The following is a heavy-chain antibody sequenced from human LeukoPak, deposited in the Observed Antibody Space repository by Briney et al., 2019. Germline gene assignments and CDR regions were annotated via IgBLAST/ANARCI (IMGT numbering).Heavy chain of an antibody. D-gene: IGHD2-8*01. J-gene: IGHJ4*02. CDR3: AKAPLPHCSSGVCYNDY. CDR2: IWGGGDST. V-gene: IGHV3-23*01. Sequence: GGSLRLSCAASGLTFRSYAMTWVRQAPGKGLEWVSGIWGGGDSTYYADSVKGRFTISRDNSKNTLFLQMNSLRAEDTAVYYCAKAPLPHCSSGVCYNDYWGQGTLVTVSS. CDR1: GLTFRSYA.